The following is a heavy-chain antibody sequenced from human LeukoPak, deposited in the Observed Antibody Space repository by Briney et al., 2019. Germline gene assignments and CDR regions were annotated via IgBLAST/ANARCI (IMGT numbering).Heavy chain of an antibody. J-gene: IGHJ5*02. Sequence: GGSLRLSCAASGFTFRSYAMSWVRQAPGKGLEWVSVIGAGGVSTYYADSVKGRFTISRDNSHNTLYLQMNSLTAEDTAVYYCAKSNYYDSSGYLPFDPWGQGTLVTVSS. CDR1: GFTFRSYA. D-gene: IGHD3-22*01. CDR3: AKSNYYDSSGYLPFDP. CDR2: IGAGGVST. V-gene: IGHV3-23*01.